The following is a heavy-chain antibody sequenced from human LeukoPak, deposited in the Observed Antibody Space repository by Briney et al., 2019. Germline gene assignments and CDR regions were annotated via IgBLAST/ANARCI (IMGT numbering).Heavy chain of an antibody. Sequence: PGGSLRLSCAASGFTFSRYSMHWVRQAPGKGLEWMAMISYDGSTKSYADSVKGRFTISRDNSKNTLFLQMNSPRAEDTAVYYCARVGIVVIPAARFDCWGQGTLVTVSS. CDR2: ISYDGSTK. V-gene: IGHV3-30*01. J-gene: IGHJ4*02. CDR3: ARVGIVVIPAARFDC. CDR1: GFTFSRYS. D-gene: IGHD2-2*01.